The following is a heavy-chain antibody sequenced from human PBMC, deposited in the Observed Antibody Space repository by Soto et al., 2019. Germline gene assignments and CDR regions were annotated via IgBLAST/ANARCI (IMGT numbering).Heavy chain of an antibody. CDR2: IYYTGTT. V-gene: IGHV4-39*02. CDR3: ARTNEDYYYGIDV. Sequence: SETLSLTCSVSGGSIIGNNYYWGWIRQPPGKRLEWIGNIYYTGTTYYNPSLESRVTMSVDTSRNHFSLNLTSVTASDTAVYYGARTNEDYYYGIDVWGQGTTVTVSS. J-gene: IGHJ6*02. CDR1: GGSIIGNNYY.